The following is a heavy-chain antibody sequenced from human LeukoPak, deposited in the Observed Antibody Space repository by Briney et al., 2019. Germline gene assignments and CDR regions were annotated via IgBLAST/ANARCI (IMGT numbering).Heavy chain of an antibody. CDR3: ARASNVLLWFGELFSLDY. D-gene: IGHD3-10*01. CDR1: GFTFSSYS. J-gene: IGHJ4*02. Sequence: GGSLRLSCAASGFTFSSYSMNWVRQAPGKGLEWVSSISSSSSYIYYADSVKGRFTISRDNAKNSLYLQMNSLRAEGTAVYYCARASNVLLWFGELFSLDYWGQGTLVTVSS. CDR2: ISSSSSYI. V-gene: IGHV3-21*01.